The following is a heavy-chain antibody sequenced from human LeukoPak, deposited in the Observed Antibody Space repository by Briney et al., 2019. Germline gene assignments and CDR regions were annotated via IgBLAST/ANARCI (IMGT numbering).Heavy chain of an antibody. CDR1: GYTFTSYG. V-gene: IGHV7-4-1*02. CDR3: ARGMTPQREDY. J-gene: IGHJ4*02. CDR2: INTNTGNP. D-gene: IGHD1-26*01. Sequence: ASVNVSYKASGYTFTSYGMNWVRQAPGQGLDGMGWINTNTGNPTYAQGFTGRFVFSLDTSVSTAYLQISSLKAEDTAVYYCARGMTPQREDYWGQGTLVTVSS.